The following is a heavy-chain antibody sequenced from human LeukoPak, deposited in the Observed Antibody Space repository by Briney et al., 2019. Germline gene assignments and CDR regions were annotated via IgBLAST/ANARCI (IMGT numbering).Heavy chain of an antibody. V-gene: IGHV3-48*03. CDR2: ISSSGSTI. D-gene: IGHD3-10*02. CDR3: AELGITMIGGV. J-gene: IGHJ6*04. CDR1: GFTFSSYE. Sequence: GGSLRLSCAASGFTFSSYEMNWVRQAPGKGLEWVSYISSSGSTIYYADSVKGRFTITRDNAKNTLYMQMNSLRAEDTAVYYCAELGITMIGGVWGKGTTVTISS.